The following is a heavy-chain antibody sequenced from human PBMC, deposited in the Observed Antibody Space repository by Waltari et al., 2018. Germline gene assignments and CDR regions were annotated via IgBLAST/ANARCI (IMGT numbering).Heavy chain of an antibody. J-gene: IGHJ2*01. Sequence: QIRLEESGAEVKKPGASVKVSCKASGHTSTAYGTSWGRQAPGEGLEWMGWISASNGDTKYAQKFQDRVTMTTDASTSTVYMELRSLRSDDTAVYYCAREHRYYFDTHTLYFDLWGRGTLVTVSS. CDR1: GHTSTAYG. CDR3: AREHRYYFDTHTLYFDL. D-gene: IGHD3-9*01. V-gene: IGHV1-18*01. CDR2: ISASNGDT.